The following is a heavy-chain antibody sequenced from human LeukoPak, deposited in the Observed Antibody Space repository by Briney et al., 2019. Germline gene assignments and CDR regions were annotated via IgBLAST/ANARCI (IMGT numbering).Heavy chain of an antibody. CDR1: GGSFSGYY. D-gene: IGHD2-2*01. J-gene: IGHJ4*02. CDR2: INHSGST. V-gene: IGHV4-34*01. CDR3: ARVGTSHPDY. Sequence: SETLSLTCAVYGGSFSGYYWSWIRQPPGKGLEWIGEINHSGSTNYNPSLRSRVTISVDTSKNQFSLKLSSVTAADTAVYYCARVGTSHPDYWGQGTLVTVSS.